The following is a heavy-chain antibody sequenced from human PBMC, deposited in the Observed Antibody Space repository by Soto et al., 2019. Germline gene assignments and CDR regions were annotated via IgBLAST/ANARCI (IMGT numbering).Heavy chain of an antibody. J-gene: IGHJ3*02. CDR3: ARLSAQQWLVPPDAFDI. CDR2: IIPILGIA. CDR1: GGTFSSYT. Sequence: QVQLVQSGAEVKKPGSSVKVSCKASGGTFSSYTISWVRQAPGQGLEWMGRIIPILGIANYAQKFRGRVTITADKSTSTAYMELSSLRSEDTAVYYCARLSAQQWLVPPDAFDIWGQGTMVTVSS. D-gene: IGHD6-19*01. V-gene: IGHV1-69*02.